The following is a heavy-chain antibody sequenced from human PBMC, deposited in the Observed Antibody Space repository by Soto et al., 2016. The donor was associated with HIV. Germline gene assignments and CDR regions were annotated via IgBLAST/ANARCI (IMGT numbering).Heavy chain of an antibody. Sequence: QVQLQQWGAGLLKPSETLSLTCAVYGGSFSAFYWNWIRQSPGEGLEWIGEINHSGSIKYNPPLQSRVIISADTSKNQFSLKLNSVTAADTAVYYCARREWELDAFDIWGQGTMVTVSS. CDR2: INHSGSI. D-gene: IGHD1-26*01. V-gene: IGHV4-34*01. J-gene: IGHJ3*02. CDR3: ARREWELDAFDI. CDR1: GGSFSAFY.